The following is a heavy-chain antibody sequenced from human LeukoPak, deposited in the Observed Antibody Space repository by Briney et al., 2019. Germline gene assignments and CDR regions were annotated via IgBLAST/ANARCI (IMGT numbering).Heavy chain of an antibody. CDR1: GGSISSSSYY. D-gene: IGHD5-18*01. J-gene: IGHJ4*02. Sequence: SETLSLTCTVSGGSISSSSYYWGWIRQPPGKGLEGIGCIYYSGSTYYNPSLKSRVTISVDTSKNQFSLKLSSVTAADTAVYYCARDLKEDTAMVTGYWGQGTLVTVSS. CDR2: IYYSGST. V-gene: IGHV4-39*07. CDR3: ARDLKEDTAMVTGY.